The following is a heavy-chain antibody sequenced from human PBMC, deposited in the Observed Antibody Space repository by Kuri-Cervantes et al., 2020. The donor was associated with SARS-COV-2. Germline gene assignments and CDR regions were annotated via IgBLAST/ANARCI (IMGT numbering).Heavy chain of an antibody. J-gene: IGHJ4*02. Sequence: ASVKVSCKASGYAFTSRGISWVRQAPGQGLEWVGWVSGYNDKTNYAQKFQGRVTMTRNTSISTAYMELSSLRSEDTAVYYCARGVYDYVWGSYRLMGDYWGQGTLVTVSS. CDR1: GYAFTSRG. D-gene: IGHD3-16*02. CDR2: VSGYNDKT. V-gene: IGHV1-18*01. CDR3: ARGVYDYVWGSYRLMGDY.